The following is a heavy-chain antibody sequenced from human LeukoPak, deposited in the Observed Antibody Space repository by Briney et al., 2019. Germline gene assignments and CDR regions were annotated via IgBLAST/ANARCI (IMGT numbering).Heavy chain of an antibody. CDR1: GFTFSSYA. V-gene: IGHV3-23*01. D-gene: IGHD5-24*01. CDR2: ISGSGVYT. CDR3: AKAVDLATISVDI. J-gene: IGHJ3*02. Sequence: GGSLRLSCTASGFTFSSYAMSWVRQAPGKGLEWVSGISGSGVYTYYADSVKGRFTISRDNSKNTLYLVMNSLRVDDTAVYYCAKAVDLATISVDIWGQGTMVTVSS.